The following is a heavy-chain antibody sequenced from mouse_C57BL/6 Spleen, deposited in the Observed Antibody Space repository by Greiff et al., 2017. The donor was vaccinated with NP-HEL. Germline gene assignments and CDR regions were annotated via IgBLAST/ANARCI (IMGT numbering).Heavy chain of an antibody. J-gene: IGHJ2*01. Sequence: EVMLVESGGGLVQPGGSLSLSCAASGFTFTDYYMSWVRQPPGKALEWLGFIRNKANGYTTEYSASVKGRFTISRDNSQSILYLQMNALRAEDSATYYCARVYPHSNYEDYWGQGTTLTVSS. CDR3: ARVYPHSNYEDY. CDR2: IRNKANGYTT. D-gene: IGHD2-5*01. V-gene: IGHV7-3*01. CDR1: GFTFTDYY.